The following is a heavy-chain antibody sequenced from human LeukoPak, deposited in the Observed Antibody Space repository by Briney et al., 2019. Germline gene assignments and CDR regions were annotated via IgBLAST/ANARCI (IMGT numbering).Heavy chain of an antibody. CDR1: GGSISSSAYY. D-gene: IGHD2-8*01. V-gene: IGHV4-31*03. CDR3: AREMVGRFFDS. CDR2: IYHIGNT. J-gene: IGHJ4*02. Sequence: SQTLSLTCTVSGGSISSSAYYWSWIRQQPGKGVEWIGYIYHIGNTHYNPSLGSRLTISVDTSRNQFSLKLSSVTAADTAVYYCAREMVGRFFDSWGQGTLVTVSS.